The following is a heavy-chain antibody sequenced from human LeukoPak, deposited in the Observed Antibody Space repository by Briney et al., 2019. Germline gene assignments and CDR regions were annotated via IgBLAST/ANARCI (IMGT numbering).Heavy chain of an antibody. D-gene: IGHD3-3*01. CDR3: ARDRRITIFGVVIMPFDY. V-gene: IGHV3-48*01. CDR2: ISSSSSTI. CDR1: GFTFSSYS. J-gene: IGHJ4*02. Sequence: GGSLRLSCTASGFTFSSYSMNWVRQAPGKGLEWVSYISSSSSTIYYADSVKGRFTISRDNAKNSLYLQMNSLRAEDTAVYYCARDRRITIFGVVIMPFDYWGQGTLVTVSS.